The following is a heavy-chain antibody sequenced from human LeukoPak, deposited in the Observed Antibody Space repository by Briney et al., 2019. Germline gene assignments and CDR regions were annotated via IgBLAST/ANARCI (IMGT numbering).Heavy chain of an antibody. CDR3: VRGGESTWS. Sequence: GGSLRLSCAASGFTFSSYWMHWVRQAPGKGPVWVSRINNDGSGTTYADSVKGRFTISRDDAKNTLYLQMSSPRAEDTAVYYCVRGGESTWSWGQGTLVTVSS. D-gene: IGHD2-15*01. V-gene: IGHV3-74*01. CDR1: GFTFSSYW. J-gene: IGHJ5*02. CDR2: INNDGSGT.